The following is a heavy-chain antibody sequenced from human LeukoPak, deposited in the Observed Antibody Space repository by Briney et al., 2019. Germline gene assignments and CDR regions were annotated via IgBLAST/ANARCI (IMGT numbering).Heavy chain of an antibody. J-gene: IGHJ3*02. CDR1: GYTFTSYG. CDR2: ISAYNGNT. V-gene: IGHV1-18*01. Sequence: ASVKVSCKASGYTFTSYGISWVRQAPGQGLEWMGWISAYNGNTNYAQKFQGRVTITADKSTSIAYMELSSLRSEDTAVYYCARVRESGSSDAFDIWGQGTMVTVSS. CDR3: ARVRESGSSDAFDI. D-gene: IGHD3-10*01.